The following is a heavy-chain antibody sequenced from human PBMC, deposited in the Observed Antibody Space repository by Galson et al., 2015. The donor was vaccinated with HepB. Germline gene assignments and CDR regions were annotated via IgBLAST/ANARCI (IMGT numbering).Heavy chain of an antibody. V-gene: IGHV6-1*01. J-gene: IGHJ6*02. Sequence: CAISGDSVSSNSAAWNWIRQSPSRGLEWLGRTYYRSKWYNDYAVSVKSRITINPDTSKNQFSLQLNSVTPEDTAVYYCARDRAAAGTLYYYYGMDVWGQGTTVTVSS. D-gene: IGHD6-13*01. CDR1: GDSVSSNSAA. CDR2: TYYRSKWYN. CDR3: ARDRAAAGTLYYYYGMDV.